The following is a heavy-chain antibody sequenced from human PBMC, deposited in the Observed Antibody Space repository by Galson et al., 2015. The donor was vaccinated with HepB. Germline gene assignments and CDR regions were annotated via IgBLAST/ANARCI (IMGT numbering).Heavy chain of an antibody. CDR1: GFTFSSYA. Sequence: SLRLSCAASGFTFSSYAMHWVRQAPGKGLEWVAVISYDGSNKYYADSVKGQFTISRDNSKNTLYLQMNSLRAEDTAVYYCARDFNGGVTKYYYDSSGTLDYWGQGTLVTVSS. J-gene: IGHJ4*02. CDR3: ARDFNGGVTKYYYDSSGTLDY. V-gene: IGHV3-30*04. D-gene: IGHD3-22*01. CDR2: ISYDGSNK.